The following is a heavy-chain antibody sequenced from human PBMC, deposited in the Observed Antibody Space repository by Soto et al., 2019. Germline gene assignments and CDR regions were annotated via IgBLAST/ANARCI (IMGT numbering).Heavy chain of an antibody. Sequence: PGESLKISCKGSGYSCTSYWSGWVRQMPGKGLEWMGIIYPGDSDTRYSPSFQGQVTISADKSISTAYLQWSSLKASDTAMYYCARHVPPSIVCSSTSCRLGRFDRWGQGTLVTVSS. V-gene: IGHV5-51*01. J-gene: IGHJ5*02. CDR3: ARHVPPSIVCSSTSCRLGRFDR. D-gene: IGHD2-2*01. CDR2: IYPGDSDT. CDR1: GYSCTSYW.